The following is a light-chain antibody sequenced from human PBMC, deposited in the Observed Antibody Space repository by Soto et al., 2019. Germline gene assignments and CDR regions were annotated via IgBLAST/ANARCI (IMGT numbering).Light chain of an antibody. V-gene: IGLV3-21*02. J-gene: IGLJ2*01. CDR1: NIGRKS. Sequence: SYELTQPPSVSVAPGQAARITCGGNNIGRKSVHWYQQRPGQAPVVVVYGDSDRPSGIPERFSGSNSGNTATLTISRVEAGDEADYYCQVWHADSDRQDVIFGGGTKVTVL. CDR3: QVWHADSDRQDVI. CDR2: GDS.